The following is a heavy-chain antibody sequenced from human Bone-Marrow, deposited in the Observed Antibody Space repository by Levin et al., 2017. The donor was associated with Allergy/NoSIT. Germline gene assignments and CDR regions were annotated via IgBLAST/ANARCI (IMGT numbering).Heavy chain of an antibody. Sequence: PGGSLRLSCAASGFTFSSYEMNWVRQAPGKGLEWVSYISSSGSTIYYADSVKGRFTISRDHAKHSLYLQMNSLRAEDTAVYYCARGHKLKLKLGYGSSTSCYALFPYFDYWGQGTLVTVSS. CDR3: ARGHKLKLKLGYGSSTSCYALFPYFDY. J-gene: IGHJ4*02. D-gene: IGHD2-2*01. CDR2: ISSSGSTI. CDR1: GFTFSSYE. V-gene: IGHV3-48*03.